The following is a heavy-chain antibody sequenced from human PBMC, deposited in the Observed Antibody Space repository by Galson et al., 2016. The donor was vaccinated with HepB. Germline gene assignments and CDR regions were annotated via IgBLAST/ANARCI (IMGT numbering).Heavy chain of an antibody. CDR1: GFTISRFA. Sequence: SLRLSCAASGFTISRFAMNWVRQAPGKGLEWVSVISGSGGITFYADSVEGRFTILRDISKNTVYLQMNSLRAEDTAVYYCAKDRNVIAVAGALDYWGQGTLVTVSS. V-gene: IGHV3-23*01. D-gene: IGHD6-19*01. CDR3: AKDRNVIAVAGALDY. CDR2: ISGSGGIT. J-gene: IGHJ4*02.